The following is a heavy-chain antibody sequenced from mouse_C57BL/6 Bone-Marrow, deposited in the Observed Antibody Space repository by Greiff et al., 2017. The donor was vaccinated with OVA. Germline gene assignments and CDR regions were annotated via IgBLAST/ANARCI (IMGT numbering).Heavy chain of an antibody. D-gene: IGHD2-3*01. Sequence: VQLKQSGPELVKPGASVKISCKASVYTFTDYYMNWVKQSHGKSLEWIGDINPNNGGTSYNQKFKGKATLTVDKSSSTAYMELRSLTSEDSAVYYCASGWFPDYWGQGTTLTVSS. CDR2: INPNNGGT. J-gene: IGHJ2*01. CDR1: VYTFTDYY. CDR3: ASGWFPDY. V-gene: IGHV1-26*01.